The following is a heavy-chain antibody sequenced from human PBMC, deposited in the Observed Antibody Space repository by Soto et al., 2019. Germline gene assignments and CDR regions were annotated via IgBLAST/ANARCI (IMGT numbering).Heavy chain of an antibody. CDR1: GFTFNSYE. CDR3: ARDWNFWSGSYGMDV. Sequence: EVQLVESGGGLVQPGGSLRLSCAASGFTFNSYEMNWVRQAPGKGLEWVSYISSSGSTEYYADSVKGRFTISRDNGENSLYLQMNSLRAEDTALYYSARDWNFWSGSYGMDVWGQGTMVTVSS. D-gene: IGHD3-3*01. CDR2: ISSSGSTE. V-gene: IGHV3-48*03. J-gene: IGHJ6*02.